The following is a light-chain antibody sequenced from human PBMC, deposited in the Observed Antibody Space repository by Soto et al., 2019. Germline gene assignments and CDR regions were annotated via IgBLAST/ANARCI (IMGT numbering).Light chain of an antibody. CDR3: QQYYSYPRT. CDR1: QGISSY. Sequence: AIRMTQSPSSFSASTGDRVTITCRASQGISSYLAWYQQKPGKAPKLLIYAASTLQSGVTSRFSVSGSGTDFTLTISCLQSEDFATYYCQQYYSYPRTFGQGTKVEIK. J-gene: IGKJ1*01. CDR2: AAS. V-gene: IGKV1-8*01.